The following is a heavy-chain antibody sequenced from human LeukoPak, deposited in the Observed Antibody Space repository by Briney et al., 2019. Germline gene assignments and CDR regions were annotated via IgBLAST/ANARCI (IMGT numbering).Heavy chain of an antibody. J-gene: IGHJ4*02. D-gene: IGHD5-24*01. CDR2: ISSSSSYI. CDR1: GFTFSSYS. V-gene: IGHV3-21*01. Sequence: GGSLRLSCAASGFTFSSYSMNWVRQAPGKGLEWVSSISSSSSYIYYADSVKGRFTISRDNAKNSLYLQMNSLRAEDTAMYYCARARQSKMDDYWGQGTLVTVSS. CDR3: ARARQSKMDDY.